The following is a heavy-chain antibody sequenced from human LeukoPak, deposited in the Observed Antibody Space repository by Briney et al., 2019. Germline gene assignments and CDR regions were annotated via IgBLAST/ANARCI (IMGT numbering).Heavy chain of an antibody. CDR3: ARDASLQTGAFDV. D-gene: IGHD5-24*01. CDR1: GGSISRSDW. V-gene: IGHV4-4*02. J-gene: IGHJ3*01. Sequence: SGTLSLTCAVSGGSISRSDWWSWVRQSPGKGLEGIGEIFHSGSTKYNPSLKSRVTISVDKSKNQFSLNLTSVTAADTAMYYCARDASLQTGAFDVWGQGTMVTVSS. CDR2: IFHSGST.